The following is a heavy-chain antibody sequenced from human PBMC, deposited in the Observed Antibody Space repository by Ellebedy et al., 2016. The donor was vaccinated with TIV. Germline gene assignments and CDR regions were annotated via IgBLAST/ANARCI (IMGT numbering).Heavy chain of an antibody. J-gene: IGHJ5*02. CDR1: GYTFTGYY. D-gene: IGHD4-23*01. CDR3: ARGGYGGNGVLNWFDP. V-gene: IGHV1-2*02. CDR2: INPNSGGT. Sequence: ASMKVSCKASGYTFTGYYMHWVRQAPGQGLEWMGWINPNSGGTNYAQKFQGRVTMTRDTSTSTVYMELSSLRSEDTAVYYCARGGYGGNGVLNWFDPWGQGTLVTVSS.